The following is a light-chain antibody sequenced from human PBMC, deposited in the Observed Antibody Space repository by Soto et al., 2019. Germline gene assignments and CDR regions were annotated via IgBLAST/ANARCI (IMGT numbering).Light chain of an antibody. CDR2: KAS. J-gene: IGKJ5*01. CDR3: QQYDSYPIT. CDR1: QSIRSW. V-gene: IGKV1-5*03. Sequence: DIQMTQSPSTLSTSVGDRVTITCRASQSIRSWLAWYQQKPGKAPKLLIYKASSLESGVPSRFSGSGSGTEFTLTISSLQADDFATYYCQQYDSYPITFGQGTRLEIK.